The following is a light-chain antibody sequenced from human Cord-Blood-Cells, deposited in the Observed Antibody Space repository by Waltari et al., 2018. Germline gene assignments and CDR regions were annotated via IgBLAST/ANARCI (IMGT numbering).Light chain of an antibody. V-gene: IGKV1-33*01. Sequence: DIQMTQSPSSLSASVGDRVTITCQARQDISNYLNWYQQKPGKAPKLLIYDASNLETGVPSRFSGSGAGTEFTFTISSLQPEDSATYYCQQYDNRPPGYTFGQGTKLDIK. CDR1: QDISNY. J-gene: IGKJ2*01. CDR2: DAS. CDR3: QQYDNRPPGYT.